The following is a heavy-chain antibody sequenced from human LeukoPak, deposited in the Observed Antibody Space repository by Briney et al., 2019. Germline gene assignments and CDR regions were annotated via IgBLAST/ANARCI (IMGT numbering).Heavy chain of an antibody. V-gene: IGHV3-66*01. J-gene: IGHJ3*02. CDR1: GFTFSSYA. CDR2: IYSGGST. CDR3: ARDLHPTYYYDSSQLNAFDI. Sequence: PGGSLRLSCAASGFTFSSYAMSWVRQAPGKGLEWVSVIYSGGSTYYADSVKGRFTISRDNSKNTLYLQMNSLRAEDTAVYYCARDLHPTYYYDSSQLNAFDIWGQGTMVTVSS. D-gene: IGHD3-22*01.